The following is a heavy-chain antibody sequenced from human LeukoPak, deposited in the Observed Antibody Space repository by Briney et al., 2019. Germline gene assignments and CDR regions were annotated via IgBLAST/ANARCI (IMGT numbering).Heavy chain of an antibody. Sequence: GGSLRLSSAAPGFTFFTFNMNWVPQAPGKGRRWFSPFSSTSSYIYYADSVKGRFTISRDNAKNSLYLQMNSLRAEDTAVYYCARDVHYYDSSGYIDYWGQGTLVTVSS. D-gene: IGHD3-22*01. CDR1: GFTFFTFN. J-gene: IGHJ4*02. V-gene: IGHV3-21*01. CDR2: FSSTSSYI. CDR3: ARDVHYYDSSGYIDY.